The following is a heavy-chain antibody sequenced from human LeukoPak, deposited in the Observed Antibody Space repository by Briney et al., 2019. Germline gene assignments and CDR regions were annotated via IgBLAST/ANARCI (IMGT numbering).Heavy chain of an antibody. D-gene: IGHD3-22*01. CDR3: ARNPSRDYYDSSGYFEPFDY. CDR2: IYYSGST. V-gene: IGHV4-31*03. CDR1: GGSISSGGYY. J-gene: IGHJ4*02. Sequence: SQTLSLTCTVSGGSISSGGYYWSWIRQHPGKGLEWIGYIYYSGSTYYNPSLRSRVTISVDTSKNQFSLKLSSVTAADTAVYYCARNPSRDYYDSSGYFEPFDYWGQGTLVTVSS.